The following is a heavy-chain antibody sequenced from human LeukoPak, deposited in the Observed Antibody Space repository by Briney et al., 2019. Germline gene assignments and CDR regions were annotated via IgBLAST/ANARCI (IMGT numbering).Heavy chain of an antibody. Sequence: PGGSLRLSCVASGFPFSSYWMTWVRRAPGKGLEWVANIKQDGSKKSYVDSVKGRFTISRGNAKNSLYLQMNSLRAEDTAIYYCTRVGYIDEGIDYWGQGTLVTVSS. V-gene: IGHV3-7*04. J-gene: IGHJ4*02. CDR3: TRVGYIDEGIDY. D-gene: IGHD5-24*01. CDR2: IKQDGSKK. CDR1: GFPFSSYW.